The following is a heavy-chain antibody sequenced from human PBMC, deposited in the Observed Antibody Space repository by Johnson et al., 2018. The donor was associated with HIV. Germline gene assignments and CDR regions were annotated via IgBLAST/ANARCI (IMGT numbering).Heavy chain of an antibody. Sequence: QVQLVESGGGLVKPGGSLRLSCAASGFTFSDYYMNWIRRAPGKGLEWVSYISSSGSTIYYADSVKGRFTISRDNAKNSLCLQMNSLRAVDTAVYDCARAAEGEVIVVVTAAFDIWGQGTMVTVSS. V-gene: IGHV3-11*04. J-gene: IGHJ3*02. CDR3: ARAAEGEVIVVVTAAFDI. D-gene: IGHD2-21*02. CDR1: GFTFSDYY. CDR2: ISSSGSTI.